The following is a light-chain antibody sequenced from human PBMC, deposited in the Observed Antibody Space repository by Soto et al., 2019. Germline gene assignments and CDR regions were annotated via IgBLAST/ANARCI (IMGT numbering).Light chain of an antibody. J-gene: IGKJ2*01. CDR2: GSS. Sequence: EVVLTQSPGTLSLSPGERATLSYRASQSVSNNYLAWYQQNPGQGPRLLIFGSSDRATGIPDRFSGSGSGTDFTLTISRLEPEDFAVYYCQQYGSPPPYTFGQGTKLEIK. CDR3: QQYGSPPPYT. CDR1: QSVSNNY. V-gene: IGKV3-20*01.